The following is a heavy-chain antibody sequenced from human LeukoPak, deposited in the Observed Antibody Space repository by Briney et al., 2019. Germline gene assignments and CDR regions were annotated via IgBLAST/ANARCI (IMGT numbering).Heavy chain of an antibody. J-gene: IGHJ3*02. D-gene: IGHD3-22*01. CDR3: AKGLEYYYDSSGAFDI. CDR1: GFTFSDHY. V-gene: IGHV3-23*01. CDR2: ISGSGGST. Sequence: GGSLRLSCAASGFTFSDHYMDWVRQAPGKGLEWVSAISGSGGSTYYADSVKGRFTISRDNSKNTLYLQMNSLRAEDTAVYYCAKGLEYYYDSSGAFDIWGQGTMVTVSS.